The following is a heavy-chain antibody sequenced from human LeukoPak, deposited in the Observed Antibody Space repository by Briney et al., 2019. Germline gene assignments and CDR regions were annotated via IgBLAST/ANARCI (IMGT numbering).Heavy chain of an antibody. V-gene: IGHV1-69*13. CDR1: GGTFSSYA. CDR2: IIPIFGTA. CDR3: ATRVPTRATFYYYYMDV. J-gene: IGHJ6*03. Sequence: ASVKVSCKASGGTFSSYAISWVRQAPGQGLEWMGGIIPIFGTANYAQKFQGRVTITADESTSTAYMELSSLRSEDTAVYYCATRVPTRATFYYYYMDVWGKGITVTVSS. D-gene: IGHD5-12*01.